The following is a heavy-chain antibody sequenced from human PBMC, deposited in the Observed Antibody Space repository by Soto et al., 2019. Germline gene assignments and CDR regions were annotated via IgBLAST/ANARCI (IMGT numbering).Heavy chain of an antibody. Sequence: QVQLQQSGPGLVKPSETLSLTCTVSGDYISTYYWSWIRQPAGKGLEWIGRIHPSGSTNYHPSLKSRVSMSVDASMNQISLKLTTVTAADTAVYYCARVTASMDIYGMDVWGQGTTVTVS. CDR1: GDYISTYY. CDR2: IHPSGST. V-gene: IGHV4-4*07. J-gene: IGHJ6*02. CDR3: ARVTASMDIYGMDV. D-gene: IGHD6-25*01.